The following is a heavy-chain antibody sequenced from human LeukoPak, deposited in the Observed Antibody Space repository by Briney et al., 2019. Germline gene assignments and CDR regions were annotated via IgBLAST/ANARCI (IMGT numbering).Heavy chain of an antibody. CDR1: GVSISSSSYY. V-gene: IGHV4-39*07. Sequence: SETLSLTCAVSGVSISSSSYYWGWIRQPPGKGLEWIGTIYYSGSTYYNPSLKSRVTISVDTSKNQFSLKLSSVTAADTAVYYSARGLDGYWGQGTLVTVSS. D-gene: IGHD5-24*01. CDR3: ARGLDGY. J-gene: IGHJ4*02. CDR2: IYYSGST.